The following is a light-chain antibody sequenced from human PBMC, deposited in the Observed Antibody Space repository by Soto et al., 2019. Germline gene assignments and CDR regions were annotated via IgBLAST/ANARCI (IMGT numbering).Light chain of an antibody. Sequence: VFYSSNNKNYLAWYQQKPGQPPKLLIYWASTRESGVPDRFSGSGSGTDFTLTISSLQAEDVAVYYCQQYYSTPITFGQGTRLEIK. CDR1: VFYSSNNKNY. V-gene: IGKV4-1*01. J-gene: IGKJ5*01. CDR3: QQYYSTPIT. CDR2: WAS.